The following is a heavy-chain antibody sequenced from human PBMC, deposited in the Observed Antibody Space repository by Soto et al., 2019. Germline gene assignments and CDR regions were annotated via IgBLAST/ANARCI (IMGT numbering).Heavy chain of an antibody. V-gene: IGHV1-2*04. CDR2: INPSGGGT. Sequence: ASVKVSCKASGYTFTSYYMNWVRQAPGQGLEWMGRINPSGGGTNYAQRFQGWVTMTRDTSTSTAYMELSRLRSDDTAVYYCARARYRSGSDAFDIWGQGTMVTVS. D-gene: IGHD6-19*01. CDR1: GYTFTSYY. J-gene: IGHJ3*02. CDR3: ARARYRSGSDAFDI.